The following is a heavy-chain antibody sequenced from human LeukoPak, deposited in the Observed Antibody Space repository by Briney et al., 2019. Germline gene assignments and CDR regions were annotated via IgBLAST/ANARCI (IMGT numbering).Heavy chain of an antibody. CDR1: GFTFSSYG. V-gene: IGHV3-23*01. Sequence: GGSLRLSCAASGFTFSSYGMSWVRRAPGKGLEWVSAIGGRDGSTYYADSVKGRFTISRDNSINTVDLQMNSLRAEDTAVYYCVKEYHSRGFGAYFDYWGQGTLVTVSS. D-gene: IGHD3-3*01. CDR2: IGGRDGST. J-gene: IGHJ4*02. CDR3: VKEYHSRGFGAYFDY.